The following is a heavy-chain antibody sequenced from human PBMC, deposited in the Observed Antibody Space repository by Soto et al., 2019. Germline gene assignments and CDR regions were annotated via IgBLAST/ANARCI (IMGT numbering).Heavy chain of an antibody. CDR1: GGSISSGGYY. CDR3: ARVGRDAPDD. J-gene: IGHJ4*02. CDR2: IYYSGST. Sequence: SETLSLTCTVSGGSISSGGYYWSWIRQHPGKGLEWIGYIYYSGSTYYNPSLKSRVTISVDTSKNQFSLKLSSVTAADTAVYYCARVGRDAPDDWGQGTLVTISS. V-gene: IGHV4-31*03.